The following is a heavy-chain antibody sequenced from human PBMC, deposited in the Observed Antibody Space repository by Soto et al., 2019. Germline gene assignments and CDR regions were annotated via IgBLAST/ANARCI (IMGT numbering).Heavy chain of an antibody. CDR1: GYTFTSYY. D-gene: IGHD2-2*01. Sequence: ASVKVSCKASGYTFTSYYMHWVRQAPGQGLEWMGIINPSGGSTSCAQKFQGRVTMTRDTSTSTVYMELSSLRSEDTAVYYCASTLVVPAAPPRSYYYYGMDVWGQGTTVTVSS. V-gene: IGHV1-46*01. J-gene: IGHJ6*02. CDR3: ASTLVVPAAPPRSYYYYGMDV. CDR2: INPSGGST.